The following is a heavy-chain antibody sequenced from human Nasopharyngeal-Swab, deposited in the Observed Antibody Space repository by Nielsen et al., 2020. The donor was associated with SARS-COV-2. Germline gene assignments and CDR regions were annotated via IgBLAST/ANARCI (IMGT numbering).Heavy chain of an antibody. CDR1: GASISTDNW. Sequence: GSLRLSCGVSGASISTDNWWSWVRQPPGKALEWIGEIHHSGNTNYNPSLTSRVYMSVDKSKNQFSLEVTSVTAADTAFYYCARLFSNSGKYFRFDYWGQGALVTVSS. J-gene: IGHJ4*02. CDR2: IHHSGNT. V-gene: IGHV4-4*02. CDR3: ARLFSNSGKYFRFDY. D-gene: IGHD1-26*01.